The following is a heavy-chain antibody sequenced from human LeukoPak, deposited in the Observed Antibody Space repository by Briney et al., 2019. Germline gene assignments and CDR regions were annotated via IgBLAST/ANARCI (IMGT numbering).Heavy chain of an antibody. J-gene: IGHJ5*02. CDR1: GFTFSDYY. CDR2: VSSSSSYT. V-gene: IGHV3-11*03. Sequence: GGSLRLSCAASGFTFSDYYMSWIRQAPGKGLEWVSYVSSSSSYTNYADSVKGRFTISRDNAKNSLYLQMNSLRAEDMAVYYCARQRVGSRYYDSSGYRDWFDPWGQGTLVTVSS. CDR3: ARQRVGSRYYDSSGYRDWFDP. D-gene: IGHD3-22*01.